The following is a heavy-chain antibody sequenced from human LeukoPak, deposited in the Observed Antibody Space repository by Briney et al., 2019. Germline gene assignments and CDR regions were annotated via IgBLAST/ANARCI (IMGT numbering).Heavy chain of an antibody. Sequence: ASVKVSCKASGYTLTNYAIHWVRQAPGQRLEWMGWFNSDTGNTEYSQKFQGRLTISRDTSANTAYIELNRLRPEDTAVFYCVRGGPNKSGWTLDYWGQGTLVTVSS. CDR3: VRGGPNKSGWTLDY. J-gene: IGHJ4*02. D-gene: IGHD6-19*01. V-gene: IGHV1-3*01. CDR1: GYTLTNYA. CDR2: FNSDTGNT.